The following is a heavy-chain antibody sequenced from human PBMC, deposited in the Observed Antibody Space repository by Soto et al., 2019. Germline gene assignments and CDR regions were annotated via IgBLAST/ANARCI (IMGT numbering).Heavy chain of an antibody. V-gene: IGHV3-23*01. J-gene: IGHJ6*02. CDR1: GFTFSSYA. CDR2: ISGSGGST. D-gene: IGHD3-3*01. Sequence: PGGSLRLSCAASGFTFSSYAMSWVRQAPGKGLEWVSAISGSGGSTYYADYVKGRFTISRDNSKNTLYLQMNSLRAEDTAVYYCAKENYDFWSGYSSPYYYYYYGMDVWGQGTTVTVSS. CDR3: AKENYDFWSGYSSPYYYYYYGMDV.